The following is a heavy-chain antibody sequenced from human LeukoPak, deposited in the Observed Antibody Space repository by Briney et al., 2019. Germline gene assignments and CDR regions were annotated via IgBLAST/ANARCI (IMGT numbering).Heavy chain of an antibody. Sequence: SETLSLTCTVSGGSISSSSYYWGWIRQPPGKGLEWIGSIYYSGSTYYNPSLKSRVTISVDTSKNQFSLKLSSVTAADTAVYCCARLTGYRIESAFDIWGQGTMVTVSS. V-gene: IGHV4-39*07. D-gene: IGHD3-9*01. J-gene: IGHJ3*02. CDR3: ARLTGYRIESAFDI. CDR2: IYYSGST. CDR1: GGSISSSSYY.